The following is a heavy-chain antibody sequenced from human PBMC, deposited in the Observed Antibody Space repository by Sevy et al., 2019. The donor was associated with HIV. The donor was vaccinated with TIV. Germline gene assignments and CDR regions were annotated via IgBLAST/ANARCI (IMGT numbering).Heavy chain of an antibody. V-gene: IGHV4-39*02. CDR3: ATPRGTDWYEGAGGYFDL. Sequence: SETLSLTCTVSGGSIRINSYYWGWVRQPPGKGLEWIGSIYNTGSTSYNPSLKSRVTISVDTSKNNFHLRLTSVTAADTAVYYCATPRGTDWYEGAGGYFDLWGRGTLVTVSS. CDR1: GGSIRINSYY. J-gene: IGHJ2*01. D-gene: IGHD6-19*01. CDR2: IYNTGST.